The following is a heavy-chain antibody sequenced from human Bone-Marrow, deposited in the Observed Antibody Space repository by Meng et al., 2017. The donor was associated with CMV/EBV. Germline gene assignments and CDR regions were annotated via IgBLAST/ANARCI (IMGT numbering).Heavy chain of an antibody. CDR1: GYSISSGYY. CDR3: ARLPFQRHRPHYYYGMDV. CDR2: IYHSGST. D-gene: IGHD3-16*01. V-gene: IGHV4-38-2*02. J-gene: IGHJ6*02. Sequence: GSLRLSCTVSGYSISSGYYWGWIRQPPGKGLEWIGNIYHSGSTYYNPSLKSRVTISVDTSKNQLSLKLSSVTAADTAVYFCARLPFQRHRPHYYYGMDVWGQGTTVTVSS.